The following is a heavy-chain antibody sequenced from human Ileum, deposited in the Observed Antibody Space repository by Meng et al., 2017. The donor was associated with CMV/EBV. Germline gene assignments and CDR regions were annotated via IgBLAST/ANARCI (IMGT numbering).Heavy chain of an antibody. CDR2: IRNRANSDTT. D-gene: IGHD2-15*01. V-gene: IGHV3-72*01. Sequence: ASGFSFSGHDMDWVRQAPGKGLQWIGRIRNRANSDTTEYAAPVEGRFTISRDDSNNLLYLQMSSLKREDTAVYYCVRQGWYWYFDLWGRGTLVTVSS. CDR1: GFSFSGHD. CDR3: VRQGWYWYFDL. J-gene: IGHJ2*01.